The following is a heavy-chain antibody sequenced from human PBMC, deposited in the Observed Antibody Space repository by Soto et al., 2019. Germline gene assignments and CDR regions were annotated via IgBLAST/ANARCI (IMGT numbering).Heavy chain of an antibody. D-gene: IGHD3-3*01. CDR1: GYTFNNYG. V-gene: IGHV1-18*01. CDR2: IGTHNGDT. J-gene: IGHJ5*02. CDR3: ARDWRGAEGFDP. Sequence: QVQLVQSGTEVKKPGASVKVSCKASGYTFNNYGFSWVRQAPGQGLEWVGWIGTHNGDTTYAQSFQGIVTMTIDNSTTTSYMELTSLTFDDTAVYFCARDWRGAEGFDPWGQGTLVIVSS.